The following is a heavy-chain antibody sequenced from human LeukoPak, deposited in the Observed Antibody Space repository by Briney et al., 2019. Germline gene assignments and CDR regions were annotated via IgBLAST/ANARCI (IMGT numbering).Heavy chain of an antibody. CDR2: ISSSSSTI. CDR1: GFTFSSYS. V-gene: IGHV3-48*01. Sequence: GGSLRLSCAASGFTFSSYSMNWVREAPGKGLEWVSYISSSSSTIYYADSVKGRFTISRDNAKNSLYLQMNSLRAEDTAVYYCARGIARTTPFFDYWGQGTLVTVSS. CDR3: ARGIARTTPFFDY. J-gene: IGHJ4*02. D-gene: IGHD1/OR15-1a*01.